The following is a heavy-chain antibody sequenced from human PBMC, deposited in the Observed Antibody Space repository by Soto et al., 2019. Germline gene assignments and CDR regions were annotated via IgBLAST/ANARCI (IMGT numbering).Heavy chain of an antibody. CDR3: AREMGYCSGGSCPIGAFDI. D-gene: IGHD2-15*01. CDR1: GFTFSSYS. CDR2: ISSSSSTI. V-gene: IGHV3-48*02. Sequence: EVQLVESGGGLVQPGGSLRLSCAASGFTFSSYSMNWVRQAPGKGLEWVSYISSSSSTIYYADSVKGRFTISRDNAKNSLYLQMNSLRDEDTAVYYCAREMGYCSGGSCPIGAFDIWGQGTMVTGSS. J-gene: IGHJ3*02.